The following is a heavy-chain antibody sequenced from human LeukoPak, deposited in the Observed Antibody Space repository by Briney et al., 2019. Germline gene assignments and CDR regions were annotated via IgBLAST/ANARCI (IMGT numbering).Heavy chain of an antibody. CDR2: IYYSGST. J-gene: IGHJ4*02. CDR3: ARHRSPDGSTSCYND. D-gene: IGHD2-2*02. V-gene: IGHV4-59*08. CDR1: GGSISSYY. Sequence: SETLSLTCTVSGGSISSYYWSWIRQPPGKGLEWIGYIYYSGSTNYNPSLKSRVTISVDTSKNQFSLKLSSVTAADTAVYYCARHRSPDGSTSCYNDWGQGTLVTVSS.